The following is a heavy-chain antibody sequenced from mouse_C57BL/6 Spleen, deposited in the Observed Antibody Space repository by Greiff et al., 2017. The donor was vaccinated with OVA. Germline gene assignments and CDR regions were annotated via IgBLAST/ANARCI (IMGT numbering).Heavy chain of an antibody. J-gene: IGHJ4*01. CDR1: GFTFSDYY. V-gene: IGHV5-16*01. D-gene: IGHD6-2*01. CDR3: ARLSDHYYAMDY. Sequence: EVKVVESEGGLVQPGSSMKLSCTASGFTFSDYYMAWVRQVPEKGLEWVANINYDGSSTYYLDSLKSRFIISRDNAKNILYLQMSSLKSEDTATYYCARLSDHYYAMDYWGQGTSVTVSS. CDR2: INYDGSST.